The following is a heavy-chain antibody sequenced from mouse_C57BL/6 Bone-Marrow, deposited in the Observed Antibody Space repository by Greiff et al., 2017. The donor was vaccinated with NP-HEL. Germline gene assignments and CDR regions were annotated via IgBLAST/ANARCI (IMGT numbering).Heavy chain of an antibody. J-gene: IGHJ3*01. CDR2: IDPANGNT. D-gene: IGHD2-4*01. V-gene: IGHV14-3*01. CDR1: GFTFKNTY. Sequence: EVQLQQSVAELVRPGASVKLSCTASGFTFKNTYMHWMKQRPEQGLEWIGRIDPANGNTNYAAKFKGKATLTADTSSNTAYLQLSSLTSEDTAIYYCDRDYDDAGAYWGQGTPVTVSA. CDR3: DRDYDDAGAY.